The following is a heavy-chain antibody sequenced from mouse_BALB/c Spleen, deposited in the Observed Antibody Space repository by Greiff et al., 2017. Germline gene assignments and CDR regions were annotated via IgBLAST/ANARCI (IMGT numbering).Heavy chain of an antibody. CDR2: ISNGGGST. CDR3: ARHGGIYYDYDGGFAY. D-gene: IGHD2-4*01. Sequence: DVMLVESGGGLVQPGGSLKLSCAASGFTFSSYTMSWVRQTPEKRLEWVAYISNGGGSTYYPDTVKGRFTISRDNAKNTLYLQMSSLKSEDTAMYYCARHGGIYYDYDGGFAYWGQGTLVTVSA. CDR1: GFTFSSYT. J-gene: IGHJ3*01. V-gene: IGHV5-12-2*01.